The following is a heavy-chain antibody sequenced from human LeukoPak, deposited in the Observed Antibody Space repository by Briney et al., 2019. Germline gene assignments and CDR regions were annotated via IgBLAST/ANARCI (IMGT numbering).Heavy chain of an antibody. D-gene: IGHD2-15*01. V-gene: IGHV3-23*01. J-gene: IGHJ4*02. CDR1: GFPFSSYA. CDR3: ARSYCSGGSCYPGFDY. CDR2: ISGSGTST. Sequence: GGSLRLSCAASGFPFSSYAMSWVRQAPGKGLEWVSAISGSGTSTYYADSVKGRFTISRDNSKNTLYLQMNSLRAEDTAVYYCARSYCSGGSCYPGFDYWGQGTLVTVSS.